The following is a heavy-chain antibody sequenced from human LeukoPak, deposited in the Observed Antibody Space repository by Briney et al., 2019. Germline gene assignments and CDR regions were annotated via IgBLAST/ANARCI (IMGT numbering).Heavy chain of an antibody. J-gene: IGHJ5*02. D-gene: IGHD1-20*01. Sequence: PGGSLRLSCAASGFTFSSYSMNWVRQAPGKGPEWVSYFNNVDKTIQYADSVRGRFTISRDNAKNTLYLQMNYLRIEDTAVYYCAKAQAITGRNLFDPWGQGTLVTVSS. CDR1: GFTFSSYS. CDR3: AKAQAITGRNLFDP. V-gene: IGHV3-48*01. CDR2: FNNVDKTI.